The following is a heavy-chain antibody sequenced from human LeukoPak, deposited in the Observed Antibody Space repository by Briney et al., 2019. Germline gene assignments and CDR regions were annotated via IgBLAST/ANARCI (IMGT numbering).Heavy chain of an antibody. CDR2: INHSGST. J-gene: IGHJ6*03. CDR3: ARGRRVVRGGHMDV. D-gene: IGHD3-10*01. CDR1: GGSFSGYY. V-gene: IGHV4-34*01. Sequence: SETLSLTCAVYGGSFSGYYWSWLRQPPGKGLEWIGEINHSGSTNYNPSLKSRVTISVDTSKNQFSLKLSSVTAADTAVYYCARGRRVVRGGHMDVWGKGTTVTVSS.